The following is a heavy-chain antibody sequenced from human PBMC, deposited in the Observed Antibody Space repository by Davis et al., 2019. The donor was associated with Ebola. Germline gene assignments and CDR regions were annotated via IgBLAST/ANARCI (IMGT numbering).Heavy chain of an antibody. CDR3: ARVLCSGGSCYSLGTYNWFDP. Sequence: ASVKVSCKASGYTFTSYGISWVRQAPGQGLEWMGWISAYNGNTNYAQKLQGRVTMITDTSTSTAYMELRSLRSDDTAVYYCARVLCSGGSCYSLGTYNWFDPWGQGTLVTVSS. CDR2: ISAYNGNT. J-gene: IGHJ5*02. CDR1: GYTFTSYG. D-gene: IGHD2-15*01. V-gene: IGHV1-18*01.